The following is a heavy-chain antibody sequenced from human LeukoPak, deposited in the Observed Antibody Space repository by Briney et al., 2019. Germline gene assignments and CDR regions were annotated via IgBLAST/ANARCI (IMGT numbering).Heavy chain of an antibody. D-gene: IGHD5-18*01. CDR1: GGSISSYY. Sequence: PSETLSLTCTVSGGSISSYYWSWIRQPPGKGLEWIGYIYYSGSTNYNPSPKSRVTISVDTSKNQFSLKLSSVTAADTAVYYCASMGYSYGLDYWGQGTLVTVSS. V-gene: IGHV4-59*01. CDR3: ASMGYSYGLDY. J-gene: IGHJ4*02. CDR2: IYYSGST.